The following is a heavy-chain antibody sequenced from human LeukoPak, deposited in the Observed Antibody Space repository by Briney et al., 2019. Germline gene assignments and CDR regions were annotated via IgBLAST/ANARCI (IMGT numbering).Heavy chain of an antibody. CDR2: ISYDGTNK. Sequence: GRSLRLSCAGSGFTFSNYGMHRVRQAPGKGPEWVAVISYDGTNKYYADSVKGRFTISRDNSKDTVYLQMNSLRAEDTAVYYCARDLSSSSTAYFQHWGQGTLVTVSS. CDR1: GFTFSNYG. CDR3: ARDLSSSSTAYFQH. V-gene: IGHV3-30*03. J-gene: IGHJ1*01. D-gene: IGHD6-6*01.